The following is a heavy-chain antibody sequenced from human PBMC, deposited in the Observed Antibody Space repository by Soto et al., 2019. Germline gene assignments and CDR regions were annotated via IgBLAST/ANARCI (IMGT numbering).Heavy chain of an antibody. V-gene: IGHV3-74*01. CDR3: AKTRGPGYSSGWYDHYFDY. J-gene: IGHJ4*02. D-gene: IGHD6-19*01. CDR1: GFTFSSYW. Sequence: GGSLRLSCAASGFTFSSYWMHWVRQAPGKGLVWVSRINSDGSNTSYADSVKGRFTISRDSSKNTLYLQMNSLRAEDTAVYYCAKTRGPGYSSGWYDHYFDYWGQGTLVTVSS. CDR2: INSDGSNT.